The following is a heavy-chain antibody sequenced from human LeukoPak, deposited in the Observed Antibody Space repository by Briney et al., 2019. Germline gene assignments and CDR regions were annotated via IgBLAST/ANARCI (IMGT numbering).Heavy chain of an antibody. V-gene: IGHV4-30-4*01. CDR3: ARHPTALVSYGFDP. D-gene: IGHD5-18*01. J-gene: IGHJ5*02. CDR1: GGSISSGDYY. CDR2: MYYSGST. Sequence: SETLSLTCTVSGGSISSGDYYWSWIRQPPGKGLEWIAYMYYSGSTYYNPSLKSRVTMSADTSKNQLSLKLSSVTAADTAVYYCARHPTALVSYGFDPWGQGTLVTVSS.